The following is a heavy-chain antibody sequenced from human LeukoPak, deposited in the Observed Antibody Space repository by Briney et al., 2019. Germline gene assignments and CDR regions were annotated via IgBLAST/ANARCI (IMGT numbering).Heavy chain of an antibody. CDR3: AKVYYGSGSYNYFDC. CDR2: ISGSGGST. J-gene: IGHJ4*02. CDR1: GFTFSSYA. D-gene: IGHD3-10*01. V-gene: IGHV3-23*01. Sequence: PGGSLRLSCAASGFTFSSYAMSWVRQAPGKGLEWVSAISGSGGSTYYADSVKGRFTISRDNSKNTLYLQMNSLRAEDTAVYYCAKVYYGSGSYNYFDCWGQGALVTVSS.